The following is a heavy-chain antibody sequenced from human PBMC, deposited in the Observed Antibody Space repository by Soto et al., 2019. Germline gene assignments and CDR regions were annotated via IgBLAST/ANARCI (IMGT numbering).Heavy chain of an antibody. D-gene: IGHD3-16*02. J-gene: IGHJ5*02. CDR1: GVSIGSSSYY. Sequence: SETLSLTCIVSGVSIGSSSYYWGWIRQPPGKGLEWIGSIYYSGSTYYNPSLKSRVTISVDTSKNQFSLKLSSVTAADTAVYYCARHDTEVIVSAGWFDPWGQGTLVNVS. V-gene: IGHV4-39*01. CDR2: IYYSGST. CDR3: ARHDTEVIVSAGWFDP.